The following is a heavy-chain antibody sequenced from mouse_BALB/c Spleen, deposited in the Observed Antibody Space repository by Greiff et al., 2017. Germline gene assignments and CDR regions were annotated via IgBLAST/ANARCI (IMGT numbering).Heavy chain of an antibody. J-gene: IGHJ3*01. CDR3: ARAPYYYRSSSFAY. CDR1: GFTFSSYA. D-gene: IGHD1-1*01. Sequence: EVMLVESGGGLVKPGGSLKLSCAASGFTFSSYAMSWVRQTPEKRLEWVASISSGGSTYYPDSVKGRFTISRDNARNILYLQMSSLRSEDTAMYYCARAPYYYRSSSFAYWGQGTLVTVSA. V-gene: IGHV5-6-5*01. CDR2: ISSGGST.